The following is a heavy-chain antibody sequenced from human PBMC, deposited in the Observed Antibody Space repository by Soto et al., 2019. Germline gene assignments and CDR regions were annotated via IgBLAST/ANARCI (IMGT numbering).Heavy chain of an antibody. V-gene: IGHV4-31*03. CDR3: AREVLWFGEITDGGMNWFDP. CDR2: IYYSGST. D-gene: IGHD3-10*01. J-gene: IGHJ5*02. CDR1: GGSISSGGYY. Sequence: SETLSLTCTVSGGSISSGGYYWSWIRQHPGKGLEWIGYIYYSGSTYYNPSLKSRVTISVDASKNQFSLKLSSVTAADTAVYYCAREVLWFGEITDGGMNWFDPWGQGTLVTVSS.